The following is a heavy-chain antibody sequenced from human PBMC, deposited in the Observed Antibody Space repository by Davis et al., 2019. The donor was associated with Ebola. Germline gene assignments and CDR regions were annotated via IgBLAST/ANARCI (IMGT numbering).Heavy chain of an antibody. J-gene: IGHJ5*02. CDR2: IWYDGSDK. CDR1: GFTFSSYG. D-gene: IGHD1-14*01. V-gene: IGHV3-30*02. CDR3: AKFRYGFDP. Sequence: GESLKISCAASGFTFSSYGMHWVRQAPGKGLEWVAVIWYDGSDKYYADSVKGRFTISRDNSKNTLYLQMNSLRAEDTAVYYCAKFRYGFDPWGQGTLVTVSS.